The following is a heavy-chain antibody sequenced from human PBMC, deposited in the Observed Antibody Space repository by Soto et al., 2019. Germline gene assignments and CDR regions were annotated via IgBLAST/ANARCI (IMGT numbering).Heavy chain of an antibody. CDR1: GLTFSSYA. CDR2: ISGSGSST. Sequence: GGSLRLSCAASGLTFSSYAMSWVRQAPGKGLEWVSAISGSGSSTYYADSVKGRFTISRDNSKNTLYLQMNSLRAEDTAVYYCAKDAASIAARRGSHYYYYGMDVWGQGTTVTVSS. V-gene: IGHV3-23*01. D-gene: IGHD6-6*01. J-gene: IGHJ6*02. CDR3: AKDAASIAARRGSHYYYYGMDV.